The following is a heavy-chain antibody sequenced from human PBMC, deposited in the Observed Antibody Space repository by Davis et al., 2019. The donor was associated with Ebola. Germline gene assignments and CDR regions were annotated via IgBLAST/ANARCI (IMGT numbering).Heavy chain of an antibody. CDR1: GGSINSAYYY. CDR3: ATTARGIMGVSRGGWFDP. V-gene: IGHV4-39*01. J-gene: IGHJ5*02. CDR2: FYSFGST. D-gene: IGHD3-10*01. Sequence: MPSETLSLTCSVSGGSINSAYYYWGWIRQPPGKGLEWIGSFYSFGSTDYNPSLKSRVSISVDTSKNQFSLTLTSVTRADTAVYYCATTARGIMGVSRGGWFDPWGQGILVTVSS.